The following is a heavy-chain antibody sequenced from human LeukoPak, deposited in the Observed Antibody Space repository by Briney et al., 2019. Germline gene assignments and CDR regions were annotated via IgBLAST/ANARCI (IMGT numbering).Heavy chain of an antibody. CDR2: ISSSSSYI. CDR3: AKEGNYGSGNFLPGY. J-gene: IGHJ4*02. Sequence: AGGSLRLSCAASGFTFSTYNMNWVRQAPGKGLEWVSSISSSSSYIYYADSVKGRFTISRGNAKNSLYLQMNSLRAEDTAVYYCAKEGNYGSGNFLPGYWGQGTLVTVSS. D-gene: IGHD3-10*01. V-gene: IGHV3-21*01. CDR1: GFTFSTYN.